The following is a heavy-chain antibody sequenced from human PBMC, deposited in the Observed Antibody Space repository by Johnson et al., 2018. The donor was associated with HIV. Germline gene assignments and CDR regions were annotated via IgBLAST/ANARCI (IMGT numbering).Heavy chain of an antibody. CDR1: GFIFFDYA. CDR3: EGDASYYGSANDAFDI. Sequence: VQLVESGGGLVQPGGSLRLSCAPSGFIFFDYAMSWVRQVPGKGLEGASAINWNGGSIGYADSVKGRFTISRDNAKNSLYLQMNSLRAEDTAVYYCEGDASYYGSANDAFDIWGQGTMVTVSS. V-gene: IGHV3-20*04. D-gene: IGHD3-10*01. CDR2: INWNGGSI. J-gene: IGHJ3*02.